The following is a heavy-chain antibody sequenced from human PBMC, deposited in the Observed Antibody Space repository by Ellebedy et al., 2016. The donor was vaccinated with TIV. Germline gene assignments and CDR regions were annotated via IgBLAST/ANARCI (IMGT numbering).Heavy chain of an antibody. CDR3: ANLDIAAAGKGDY. V-gene: IGHV3-23*01. CDR1: GFTFSSYA. J-gene: IGHJ4*02. Sequence: GGSLRLXXAASGFTFSSYAMSWVRQAPGKGLEWVSAISGSGGSTYYADSVKGRFTISRDNSKNTLYLQMNSLRAEDTAVYYCANLDIAAAGKGDYWGQGTLVTVSS. CDR2: ISGSGGST. D-gene: IGHD6-13*01.